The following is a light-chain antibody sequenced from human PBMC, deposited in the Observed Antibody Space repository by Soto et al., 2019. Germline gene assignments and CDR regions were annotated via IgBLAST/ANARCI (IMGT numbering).Light chain of an antibody. Sequence: QSALTQPASVSGSPGQSITISCTGTSSDVGSYNLVSWYQQHPGKAPKLMIYEVSKRPSGVSNRFSGSKSGNTASLTISGLQAEDEADYYCCSYADGVFGGGTKVTVL. CDR3: CSYADGV. CDR1: SSDVGSYNL. CDR2: EVS. J-gene: IGLJ2*01. V-gene: IGLV2-23*02.